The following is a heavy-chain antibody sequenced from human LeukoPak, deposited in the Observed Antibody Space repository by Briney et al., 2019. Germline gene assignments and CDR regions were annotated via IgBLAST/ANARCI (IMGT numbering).Heavy chain of an antibody. V-gene: IGHV3-7*01. CDR2: IKQDGSDK. D-gene: IGHD7-27*01. CDR1: GFTFNKYC. CDR3: ARENWGPDY. Sequence: AGSLRLSCAASGFTFNKYCMTWVRQAPGKGLEWVANIKQDGSDKHYVSPVKGRFTISRDNAKNSVYLQMNSLRDEDTAIYYWARENWGPDYWGQGTLVTVSS. J-gene: IGHJ4*02.